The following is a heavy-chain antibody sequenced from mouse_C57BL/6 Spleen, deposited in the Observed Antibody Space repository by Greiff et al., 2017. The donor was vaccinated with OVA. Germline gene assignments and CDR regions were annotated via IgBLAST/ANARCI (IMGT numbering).Heavy chain of an antibody. Sequence: EVKLVESGGGLVKPGGSLKLSCAASGFTFSDYGMHWVRQAPEKGLEWVAYISSGSSTIYYADTVKGRFTISRDNAKNTLFLQMTSLRSEDTAMYYCARPNFGGAMDYWGQGTSVTVSS. J-gene: IGHJ4*01. CDR2: ISSGSSTI. CDR1: GFTFSDYG. V-gene: IGHV5-17*01. CDR3: ARPNFGGAMDY.